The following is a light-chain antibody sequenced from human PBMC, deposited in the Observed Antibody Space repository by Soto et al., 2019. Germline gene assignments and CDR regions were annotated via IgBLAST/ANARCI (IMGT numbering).Light chain of an antibody. CDR1: QTISSW. CDR3: QHYNSYSEA. J-gene: IGKJ1*01. V-gene: IGKV1-5*03. Sequence: DIQMTQSPSTLSGSVGDRVTITCRASQTISSWLAWYQQKPGKSPKLLIYNASTLKSGVPSRFGGSGSGTEFTLTISSLQPDDFATYYCQHYNSYSEAFGKGTKVEL. CDR2: NAS.